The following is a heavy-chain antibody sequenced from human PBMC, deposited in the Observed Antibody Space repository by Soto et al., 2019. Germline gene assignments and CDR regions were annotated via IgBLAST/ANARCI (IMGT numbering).Heavy chain of an antibody. J-gene: IGHJ5*02. CDR3: AREKMANRELDP. Sequence: GGSLRLSCAASGFTFSSYAMHWVRQAPGKGLEWVAVISYDGSNKYYADSVKGRFTISRDNSKNTLYLQMNSLRAEDTAVYYCAREKMANRELDPWGQGALVTVSS. D-gene: IGHD7-27*01. V-gene: IGHV3-30-3*01. CDR2: ISYDGSNK. CDR1: GFTFSSYA.